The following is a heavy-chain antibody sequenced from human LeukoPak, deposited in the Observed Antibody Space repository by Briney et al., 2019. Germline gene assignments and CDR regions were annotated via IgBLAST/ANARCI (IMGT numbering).Heavy chain of an antibody. V-gene: IGHV3-23*01. CDR3: AKDRASGSGSYSYRGFDY. J-gene: IGHJ4*02. D-gene: IGHD6-25*01. CDR1: GFTFSNYA. CDR2: ISGSGDYT. Sequence: GGSLRLSCAGSGFTFSNYAMSWVRQAPGRGLEWVSAISGSGDYTNYADSVKGRFTISRDNSKNTLYLQMNSLRAEDTAVYYCAKDRASGSGSYSYRGFDYWGQGTLVTVSS.